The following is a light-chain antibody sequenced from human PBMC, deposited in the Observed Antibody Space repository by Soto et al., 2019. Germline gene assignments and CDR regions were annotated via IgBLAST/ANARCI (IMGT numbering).Light chain of an antibody. CDR2: AAS. J-gene: IGKJ3*01. CDR1: QSISTY. Sequence: DIQMTQSPSSLSASVGDRVSIACRASQSISTYLNWYQQKPGEAPKLLIYAASTLQRGVPSRFSGSGSGPDFTLTINSLQPEDFATYYCQQSYSTPFTFGPGTKVDIK. V-gene: IGKV1-39*01. CDR3: QQSYSTPFT.